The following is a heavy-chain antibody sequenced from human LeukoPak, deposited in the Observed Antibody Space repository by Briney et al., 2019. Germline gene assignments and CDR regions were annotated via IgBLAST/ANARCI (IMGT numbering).Heavy chain of an antibody. CDR2: IYDSGGST. CDR1: GFTFSGYA. CDR3: AKGRGLHCGVDCYSDC. V-gene: IGHV3-23*01. J-gene: IGHJ4*02. Sequence: GGSLRLSCAASGFTFSGYAMNWVRQAPGKGLEWVSTIYDSGGSTYYTDSVKGRFTISRDNSKNTLYLQMSSLRAEDTAVYYCAKGRGLHCGVDCYSDCWGQGTLVTVSS. D-gene: IGHD2-21*02.